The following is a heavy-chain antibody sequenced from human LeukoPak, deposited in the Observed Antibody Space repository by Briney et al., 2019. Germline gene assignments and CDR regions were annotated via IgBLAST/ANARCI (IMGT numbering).Heavy chain of an antibody. V-gene: IGHV4-39*07. Sequence: PSETLSLTCSVSGGSISSYFWSWIRQPPGKGLDWIATIYYSGSTYYNPSLKSRVTISVDTSKNQFSLKLTSVTAADTAVYYCARHATKPGYSYGRNFDYWGQGTLVTVSS. CDR3: ARHATKPGYSYGRNFDY. J-gene: IGHJ4*02. CDR2: IYYSGST. D-gene: IGHD5-18*01. CDR1: GGSISSYF.